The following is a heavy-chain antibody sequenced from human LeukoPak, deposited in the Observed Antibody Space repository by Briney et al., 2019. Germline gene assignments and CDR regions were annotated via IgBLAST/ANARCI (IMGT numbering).Heavy chain of an antibody. CDR1: GFTFSSYS. D-gene: IGHD6-19*01. CDR3: ARESIAVADFDY. CDR2: ISSSSSYI. J-gene: IGHJ4*02. V-gene: IGHV3-21*01. Sequence: PGGSLRLSCAASGFTFSSYSMNWVRQAPGKGLEWVSSISSSSSYIYYADSVKGRFTISRDNAKNSLYLQMNSLRAEDTAVYYCARESIAVADFDYWGQGTLVTVSS.